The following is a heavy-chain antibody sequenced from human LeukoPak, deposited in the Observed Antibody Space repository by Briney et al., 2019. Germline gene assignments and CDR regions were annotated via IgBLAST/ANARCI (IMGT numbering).Heavy chain of an antibody. J-gene: IGHJ4*02. Sequence: GASVKVSCKASGYTFTSYYMHWVRQAPGQGLEWMGIINPSGGSTSYAQKFQGRVTMTRDTSTSTVYMELSSLRSEDTAVYYCARDHRVGDGYTLRFDYWGQGTLVTVSS. CDR2: INPSGGST. D-gene: IGHD5-24*01. CDR3: ARDHRVGDGYTLRFDY. CDR1: GYTFTSYY. V-gene: IGHV1-46*01.